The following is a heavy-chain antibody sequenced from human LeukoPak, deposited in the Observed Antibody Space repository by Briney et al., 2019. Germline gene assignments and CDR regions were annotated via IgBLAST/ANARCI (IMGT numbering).Heavy chain of an antibody. D-gene: IGHD5-18*01. CDR2: ISSSSSYV. Sequence: GGSLRLSCAASGFTFSSYSMNWVRQAPGKGLEWVSSISSSSSYVYYADSVKGRFTISRDNAKNSLYLQMNSLRAEDTAVYYCARDPEHVDTAMVFDYWGQGTLVTVSS. V-gene: IGHV3-21*01. CDR3: ARDPEHVDTAMVFDY. CDR1: GFTFSSYS. J-gene: IGHJ4*02.